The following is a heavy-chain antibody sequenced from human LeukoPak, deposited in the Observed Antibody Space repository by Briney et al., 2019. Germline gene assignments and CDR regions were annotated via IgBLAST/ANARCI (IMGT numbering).Heavy chain of an antibody. Sequence: GGSLRLSCAASGFTFSSYSMNWVRQAPGKGLEWVSSISSSSSYIYYADSVKGRFTMSRDNAKNSLYLQMNSLRAEDTALYYCAKDTKRFRVAVAGNYFDYWGQGTLVTVSS. CDR3: AKDTKRFRVAVAGNYFDY. V-gene: IGHV3-21*04. CDR2: ISSSSSYI. D-gene: IGHD6-19*01. CDR1: GFTFSSYS. J-gene: IGHJ4*02.